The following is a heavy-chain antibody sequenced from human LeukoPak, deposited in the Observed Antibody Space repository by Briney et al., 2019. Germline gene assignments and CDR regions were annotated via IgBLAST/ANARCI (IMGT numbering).Heavy chain of an antibody. CDR1: GFTFGTDW. J-gene: IGHJ4*02. V-gene: IGHV3-74*01. CDR2: INSDGSSI. CDR3: GGGGYLLDY. D-gene: IGHD1-26*01. Sequence: PGGSLRLSCVASGFTFGTDWMNWVRQAPRKGVVWVSRINSDGSSIRYADSVKGRFTISRHNAKNTLYLQMDSLRAEDAGVYYCGGGGYLLDYWGQGTLVTVSS.